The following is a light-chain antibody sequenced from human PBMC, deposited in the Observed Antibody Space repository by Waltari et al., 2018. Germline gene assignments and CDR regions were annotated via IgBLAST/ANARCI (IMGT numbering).Light chain of an antibody. CDR1: NSDVGAYNY. CDR2: EVT. Sequence: QSVLTQPPSATGSPGQSVTISCTGTNSDVGAYNYVYWYQQNPGKVPKLLIYEVTKRPSGVPDRFSGSKSGNTSSLTVSGLQADDEADYYCSSYAHNNHFVFGTGTKVTVL. V-gene: IGLV2-8*01. CDR3: SSYAHNNHFV. J-gene: IGLJ1*01.